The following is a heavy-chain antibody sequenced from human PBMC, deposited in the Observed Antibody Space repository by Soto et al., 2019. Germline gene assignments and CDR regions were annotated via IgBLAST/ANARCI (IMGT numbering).Heavy chain of an antibody. D-gene: IGHD2-21*01. CDR3: ATELGENPASPFDS. CDR1: GVTFTSET. CDR2: IIPLCGAA. J-gene: IGHJ4*02. Sequence: QVQLVQSGAEVKKPGSSVKVSCKASGVTFTSETISWVRQAPGQGLEWMGGIIPLCGAANYAQKFQGRLTITADESTSTVYMELSSLRSDDMAVYYCATELGENPASPFDSWGQGTLVTVSS. V-gene: IGHV1-69*01.